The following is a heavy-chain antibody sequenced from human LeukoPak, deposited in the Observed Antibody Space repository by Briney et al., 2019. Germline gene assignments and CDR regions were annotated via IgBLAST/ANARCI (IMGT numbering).Heavy chain of an antibody. Sequence: GGSLRLSCAASGFTFSSSAMHWVRQGQGKGLEWVAYIAHHGNNKYYADSVKGRFTISRDNSKRTLYLQMNSLRADDTAVYYCAKDGSWSCTDWGQGALVTVSS. J-gene: IGHJ4*02. V-gene: IGHV3-30*02. CDR3: AKDGSWSCTD. CDR2: IAHHGNNK. CDR1: GFTFSSSA. D-gene: IGHD2-8*02.